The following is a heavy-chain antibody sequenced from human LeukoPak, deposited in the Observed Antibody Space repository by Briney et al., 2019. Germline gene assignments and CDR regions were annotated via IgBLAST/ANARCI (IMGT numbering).Heavy chain of an antibody. CDR1: GFTFRNFA. CDR3: AKGPHDRGYWYFDL. V-gene: IGHV3-23*01. Sequence: PGGSLRLSCAASGFTFRNFAMTWIRQAPGKGLEWVSPISGNGDTTYYADSVKGRFIISRDNSKNTLYLQMNSLRAEDTAVYYCAKGPHDRGYWYFDLWGRGTLVTVSS. CDR2: ISGNGDTT. J-gene: IGHJ2*01.